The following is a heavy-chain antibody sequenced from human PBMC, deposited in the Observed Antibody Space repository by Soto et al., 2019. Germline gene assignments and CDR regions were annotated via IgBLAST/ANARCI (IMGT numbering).Heavy chain of an antibody. CDR2: ISYDGSNK. Sequence: QVQLVESGGGVVQPGRSLRLSCAASGFTFSSYGMHWVRQAPGKGLEWVAVISYDGSNKYYADSVKGRFTISRDNSKNTLYLQMNSLRAEDTAVYYCAKDAGYSKPHYWGQEPWSPSPQ. D-gene: IGHD6-13*01. CDR1: GFTFSSYG. CDR3: AKDAGYSKPHY. J-gene: IGHJ4*01. V-gene: IGHV3-30*18.